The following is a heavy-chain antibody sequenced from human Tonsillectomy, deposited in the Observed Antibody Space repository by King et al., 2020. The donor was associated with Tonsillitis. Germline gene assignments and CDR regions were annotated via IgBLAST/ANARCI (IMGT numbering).Heavy chain of an antibody. V-gene: IGHV1-46*01. D-gene: IGHD6-19*01. J-gene: IGHJ6*02. CDR3: ARDRDIAVADYYYYCGMDV. Sequence: VQLVQSGAEVKKPGASVKVSCKASGYTFTSYYMHWVRQAPGRGLEWMGIINPSGGSTSYAQKFQGRVTMTRDTSTSTVYMEMGSLRSEDTAVYYCARDRDIAVADYYYYCGMDVWGQGTTVTVSS. CDR1: GYTFTSYY. CDR2: INPSGGST.